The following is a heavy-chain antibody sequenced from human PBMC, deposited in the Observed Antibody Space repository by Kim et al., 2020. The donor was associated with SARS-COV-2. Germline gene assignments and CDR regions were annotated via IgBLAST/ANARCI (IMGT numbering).Heavy chain of an antibody. Sequence: GGSLRLSCAASGFTFDDYAMHWVRQAPGKGLEWVSGISWNSGSIGYADSVKGRFTISRDNAKNSLYLQMNSLRAEDTALYYCAKDMGLLWFGESPMDVWG. CDR3: AKDMGLLWFGESPMDV. CDR1: GFTFDDYA. D-gene: IGHD3-10*01. CDR2: ISWNSGSI. J-gene: IGHJ6*01. V-gene: IGHV3-9*01.